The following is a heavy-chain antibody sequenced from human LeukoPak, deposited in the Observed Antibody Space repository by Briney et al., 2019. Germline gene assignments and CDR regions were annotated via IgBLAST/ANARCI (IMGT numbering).Heavy chain of an antibody. CDR3: ARASRDGYNQSFDH. V-gene: IGHV5-51*01. CDR1: GYDFSTYW. J-gene: IGHJ4*02. D-gene: IGHD5-24*01. CDR2: IYHGGSET. Sequence: GESLKISCKGLGYDFSTYWNAWVRQRPGKGLEWMGIIYHGGSETRYDPSFQGQVTISADRSTSTAYLQWSSLRASDTAMYYCARASRDGYNQSFDHWGQGALVTVSS.